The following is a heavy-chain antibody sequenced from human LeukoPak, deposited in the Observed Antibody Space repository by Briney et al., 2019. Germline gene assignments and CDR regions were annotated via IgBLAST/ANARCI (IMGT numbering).Heavy chain of an antibody. J-gene: IGHJ4*02. CDR2: ISAYNGNT. Sequence: ASVKVSCKASGYTFTSYGISWVRQAPGQGLEWMGWISAYNGNTNYAQKLQGRVTMTTDTSTSTAYMELRSLRSDDTAVYYCARKGDYYDRSGYPYYFDYWGQGTLVTVSS. V-gene: IGHV1-18*01. CDR1: GYTFTSYG. D-gene: IGHD3-22*01. CDR3: ARKGDYYDRSGYPYYFDY.